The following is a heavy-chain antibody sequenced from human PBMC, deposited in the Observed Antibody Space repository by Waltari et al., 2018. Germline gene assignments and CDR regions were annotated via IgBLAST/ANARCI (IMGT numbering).Heavy chain of an antibody. CDR3: TRSHDSSGYFFY. D-gene: IGHD3-22*01. J-gene: IGHJ4*02. V-gene: IGHV4-59*01. CDR1: GGSISNYY. Sequence: QVQLQESGPGLVKPSETLSLTCTVSGGSISNYYWSWIRQPPGKGLEWIGYIYYSGSTSYNPALKGRVTIAIDTSKNYFSLKLGSVTAADTAVYYCTRSHDSSGYFFYWGQGTLVTVSS. CDR2: IYYSGST.